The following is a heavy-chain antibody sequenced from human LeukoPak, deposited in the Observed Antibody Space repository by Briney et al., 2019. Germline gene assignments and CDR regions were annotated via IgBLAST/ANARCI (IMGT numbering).Heavy chain of an antibody. Sequence: ASVKVSCKASGYIFISYGISWVRQVPGQGLEWMGWISGKNGNTKYAQKVQGRVTMTTDTSTSTAYMELRSLRSDDTAVYYCARWDSGSYFLDYWGQGTLVTVSS. CDR1: GYIFISYG. CDR2: ISGKNGNT. J-gene: IGHJ4*02. D-gene: IGHD1-26*01. CDR3: ARWDSGSYFLDY. V-gene: IGHV1-18*01.